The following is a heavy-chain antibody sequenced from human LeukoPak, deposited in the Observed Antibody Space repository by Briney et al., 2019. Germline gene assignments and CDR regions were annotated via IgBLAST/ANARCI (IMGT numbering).Heavy chain of an antibody. CDR2: IYSGGNT. Sequence: PSETLSLTCSVSDGSINSDTYYWGWLRQPPGKGLEWIASIYSGGNTFYNPSLKSRVTISIDTSKKQFSLKLTSVTAADTAVYYCARDQRSLFDVWGQGSLVTVSS. V-gene: IGHV4-39*07. D-gene: IGHD1-26*01. CDR1: DGSINSDTYY. CDR3: ARDQRSLFDV. J-gene: IGHJ4*02.